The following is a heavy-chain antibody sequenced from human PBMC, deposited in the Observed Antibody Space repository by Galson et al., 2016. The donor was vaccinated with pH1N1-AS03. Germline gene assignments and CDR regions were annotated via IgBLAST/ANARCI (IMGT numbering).Heavy chain of an antibody. CDR1: GFTFSSYR. V-gene: IGHV3-48*04. CDR3: ARDSGYCRSTSCRGDAFDI. CDR2: ISSSSSTI. Sequence: SLRLSCAASGFTFSSYRMNWVRQAPGKGLEWVSYISSSSSTIYYADSVKGRFTISRDNAKNSLYLQMNSLRAEDTAVYYCARDSGYCRSTSCRGDAFDIWGQGTMVTVSS. J-gene: IGHJ3*02. D-gene: IGHD2-2*01.